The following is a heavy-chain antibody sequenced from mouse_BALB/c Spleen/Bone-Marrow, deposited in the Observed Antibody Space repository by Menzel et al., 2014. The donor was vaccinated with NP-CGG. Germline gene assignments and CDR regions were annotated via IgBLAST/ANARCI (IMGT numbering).Heavy chain of an antibody. CDR2: IRNKANGYTT. J-gene: IGHJ2*01. Sequence: EVKLMESGGGLVQPEGSLRLSCATSGFTFTDYYMNWVRQPPGKALEWLGFIRNKANGYTTEYSASVKGRFTISRDNSQTVLYLQMNTLRAEDSATYYCARDKGRVFFDYWGQGTPLTVSS. V-gene: IGHV7-3*02. CDR3: ARDKGRVFFDY. CDR1: GFTFTDYY.